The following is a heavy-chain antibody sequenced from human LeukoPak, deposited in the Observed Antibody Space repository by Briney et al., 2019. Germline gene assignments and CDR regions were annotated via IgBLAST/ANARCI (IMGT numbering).Heavy chain of an antibody. CDR2: IYYSGST. Sequence: PSETLSLTCTVSGGSISSSSYYWGWIRQPPGKGLEWIGSIYYSGSTYYNPSLKSRVTISVDTSKNQFSLKLSSVTAADTAVYYCARQNYYDRSGYYSSWVVIDHFDYWGQGTLVTVSS. CDR3: ARQNYYDRSGYYSSWVVIDHFDY. D-gene: IGHD3-22*01. V-gene: IGHV4-39*01. J-gene: IGHJ4*02. CDR1: GGSISSSSYY.